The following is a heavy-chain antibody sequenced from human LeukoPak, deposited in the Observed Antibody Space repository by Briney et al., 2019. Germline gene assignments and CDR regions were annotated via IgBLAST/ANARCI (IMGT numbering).Heavy chain of an antibody. Sequence: SQTLSLTCAISGDSVSSNSVTWNWIRQSPSRGLEWLGRTYYRSTWYNDYAVSVRGRITVNPDTSKNQFPLHLNSLTPEDTAVYYCARRLTQYDCFDPWGQGILVTVSS. V-gene: IGHV6-1*01. CDR3: ARRLTQYDCFDP. D-gene: IGHD2-2*01. CDR2: TYYRSTWYN. J-gene: IGHJ5*02. CDR1: GDSVSSNSVT.